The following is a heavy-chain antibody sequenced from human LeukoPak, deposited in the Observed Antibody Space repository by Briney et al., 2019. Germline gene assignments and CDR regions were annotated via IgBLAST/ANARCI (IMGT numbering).Heavy chain of an antibody. CDR3: ARCGSGGSCYSGFDY. Sequence: SETLSLTCTVSGGSISSYYWSWIRQPPGKGLEWIGYIYYSGSTNYNPSLKSRVTISVDTSKNQFSLKLSSVTAADTAVYYCARCGSGGSCYSGFDYWGQGTLVTVSS. V-gene: IGHV4-59*01. J-gene: IGHJ4*02. CDR1: GGSISSYY. D-gene: IGHD2-15*01. CDR2: IYYSGST.